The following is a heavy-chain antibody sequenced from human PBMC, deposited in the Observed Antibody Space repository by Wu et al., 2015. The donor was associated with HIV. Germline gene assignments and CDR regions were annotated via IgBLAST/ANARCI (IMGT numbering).Heavy chain of an antibody. CDR2: INPKSGDT. V-gene: IGHV1-2*02. CDR1: TYTFIDYY. CDR3: ARVVAATLWAFDI. D-gene: IGHD2-15*01. Sequence: QVQLVQSGAEVKKPGASVKVSCKAATYTFIDYYIHWVRQAPGQGLEWMGWINPKSGDTKDSEHFRGRVTMTRDTSISTAYMELSRLRSDDTAVYYCARVVAATLWAFDIWGQGTMVTVSS. J-gene: IGHJ3*02.